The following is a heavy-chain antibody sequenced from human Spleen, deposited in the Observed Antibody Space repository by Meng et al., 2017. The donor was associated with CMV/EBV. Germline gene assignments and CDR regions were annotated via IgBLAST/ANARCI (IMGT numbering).Heavy chain of an antibody. CDR1: GFMFSRYW. J-gene: IGHJ6*02. CDR3: AKDSWAGQHLYYYYGMDV. V-gene: IGHV3-43*01. Sequence: GESLKISCAASGFMFSRYWMNWVRQVPGKGLEWVSLISWDGKSTYYADSVKGRFTISRDNSKNSLYLQMNSLRTEDTALYYCAKDSWAGQHLYYYYGMDVWGLGTTVTVSS. D-gene: IGHD6-13*01. CDR2: ISWDGKST.